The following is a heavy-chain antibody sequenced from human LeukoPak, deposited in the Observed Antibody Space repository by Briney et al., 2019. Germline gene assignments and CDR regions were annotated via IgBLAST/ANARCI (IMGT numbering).Heavy chain of an antibody. CDR2: ISGGSSYT. CDR1: GFTFSSYS. V-gene: IGHV3-21*01. Sequence: PGGSLRLSCAASGFTFSSYSMNWVRQAPGKRLEWVSSISGGSSYTYYAESVKGRFTISRDNAENSLYLQMNSLRAEDTAVYYCARDSISWYNYGMDVLRKGATLGDCS. CDR3: ARDSISWYNYGMDV. D-gene: IGHD6-13*01. J-gene: IGHJ6*01.